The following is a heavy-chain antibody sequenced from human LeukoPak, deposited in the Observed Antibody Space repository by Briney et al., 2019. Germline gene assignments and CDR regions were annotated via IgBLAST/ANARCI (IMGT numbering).Heavy chain of an antibody. J-gene: IGHJ4*02. D-gene: IGHD5-12*01. CDR2: IYHSGST. CDR3: ARDPTQWLRYGYFDY. Sequence: SETLSLTCTVSGGSISSSSYYWGWIRQPPGKGLEWIGEIYHSGSTNYIPSLKSRVTISVDKSKNQFSLKLSSVTAADTAVYYCARDPTQWLRYGYFDYWGQGTLVTVSS. CDR1: GGSISSSSYY. V-gene: IGHV4-39*07.